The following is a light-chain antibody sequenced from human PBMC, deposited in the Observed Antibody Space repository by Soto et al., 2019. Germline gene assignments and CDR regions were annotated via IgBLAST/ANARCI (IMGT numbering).Light chain of an antibody. CDR2: DAS. Sequence: DIQMTQSPSSLSASVGDRVTITCRASQNIGVYLNWYQKKPGKAPKLLIYDASSLESGVPSRFSGSGSATEFTLTISSLQPDDFATYYCQQYNNYWTFGQGTKVDI. J-gene: IGKJ1*01. CDR3: QQYNNYWT. CDR1: QNIGVY. V-gene: IGKV1-5*01.